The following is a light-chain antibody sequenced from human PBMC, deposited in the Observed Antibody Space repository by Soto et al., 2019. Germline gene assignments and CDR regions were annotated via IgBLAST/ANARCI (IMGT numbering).Light chain of an antibody. Sequence: DIQMPQSPSSLSASVGDTVTITCRASRSIRGNVNWFQQKPGEAPKLLIHTSSRLQSGVPSRFSGSGFGTDFTLTIDSLQPEDFSTFYCQQSYSNPRTFGQGTTLEIK. CDR2: TSS. CDR3: QQSYSNPRT. CDR1: RSIRGN. V-gene: IGKV1-39*01. J-gene: IGKJ2*01.